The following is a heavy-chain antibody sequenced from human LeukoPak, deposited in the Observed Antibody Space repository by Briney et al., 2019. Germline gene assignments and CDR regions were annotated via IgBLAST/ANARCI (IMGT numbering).Heavy chain of an antibody. V-gene: IGHV3-21*04. CDR2: ISTSSIYI. D-gene: IGHD4-17*01. CDR3: AKDTLARGYGDYHGTD. CDR1: GFTFSSHS. J-gene: IGHJ4*02. Sequence: GGSLGLSCAASGFTFSSHSMNWVRQAPGKGLEWVSSISTSSIYIYYADSVKGRFTISRDNAKKSLYLQMNSLRAEDTAVYYCAKDTLARGYGDYHGTDWGQGTLVTVSS.